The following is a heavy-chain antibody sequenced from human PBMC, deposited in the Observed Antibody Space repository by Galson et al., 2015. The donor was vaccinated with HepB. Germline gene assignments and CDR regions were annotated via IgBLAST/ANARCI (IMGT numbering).Heavy chain of an antibody. CDR1: GGTFSSYA. J-gene: IGHJ4*02. V-gene: IGHV1-69*13. CDR2: IIPIFGTA. Sequence: SVKISCKASGGTFSSYAISWVRQAPGQGLEWMGGIIPIFGTANYAQKFQGRVTITADESTSTAYMELSSLRSEDTAVYYCAREGTVTTMAGFDYWGQGTLVTVSS. D-gene: IGHD4-17*01. CDR3: AREGTVTTMAGFDY.